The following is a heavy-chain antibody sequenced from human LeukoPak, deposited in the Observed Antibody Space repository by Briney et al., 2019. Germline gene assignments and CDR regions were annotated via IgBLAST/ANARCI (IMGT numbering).Heavy chain of an antibody. D-gene: IGHD2-2*01. V-gene: IGHV3-7*01. Sequence: PGGSLRLSCAASGFMFSSYWMNWVRQAPGKGLEWVANIKQGGSEKYYLDSVKGRFTISRDTAKNSLYLEMNSLRAEDTAIYYCVRDPDALDYWGQGTLVTVSS. CDR2: IKQGGSEK. CDR3: VRDPDALDY. CDR1: GFMFSSYW. J-gene: IGHJ4*02.